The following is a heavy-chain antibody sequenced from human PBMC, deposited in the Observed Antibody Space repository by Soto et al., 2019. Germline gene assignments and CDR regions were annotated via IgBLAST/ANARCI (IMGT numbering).Heavy chain of an antibody. CDR1: GFTFSTYW. CDR3: ARDLGGSHDY. D-gene: IGHD3-16*01. J-gene: IGHJ4*02. Sequence: SLRLSCAASGFTFSTYWMHWVRQAPGKGLVWVSHIKTDGSVTTYADSVKGRFTISRDNAKNTLYLQMNTLRAEDTAVYYCARDLGGSHDYWGRGTLVTVSS. CDR2: IKTDGSVT. V-gene: IGHV3-74*01.